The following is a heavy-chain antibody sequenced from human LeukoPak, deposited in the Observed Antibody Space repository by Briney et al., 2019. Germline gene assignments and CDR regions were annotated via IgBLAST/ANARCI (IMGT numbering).Heavy chain of an antibody. J-gene: IGHJ4*02. CDR2: INPTGGST. Sequence: ASVKVSCKASGYTFTTYSMHWVRQAPGQGLEWMGVINPTGGSTTYAQKFQGRVTMTRDTSTSTAYMELSSLRSEDTAVYYCAARQWEGVDYWGQGTLVTVSS. CDR1: GYTFTTYS. D-gene: IGHD1-26*01. CDR3: AARQWEGVDY. V-gene: IGHV1-46*01.